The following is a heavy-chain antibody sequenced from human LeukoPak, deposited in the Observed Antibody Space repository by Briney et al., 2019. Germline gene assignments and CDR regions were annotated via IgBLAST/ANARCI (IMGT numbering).Heavy chain of an antibody. D-gene: IGHD6-6*01. V-gene: IGHV3-13*01. CDR1: GFTFSNYD. Sequence: GGSLRLSCAASGFTFSNYDMHWVRQATGKGLEWVSAIGTAGDTYYPGSVKGRFTISRENAKNSLYLQMNSLRAGDTAVYYCARGRIAARYYYYYGMDVWGQGTTVTVSS. J-gene: IGHJ6*02. CDR3: ARGRIAARYYYYYGMDV. CDR2: IGTAGDT.